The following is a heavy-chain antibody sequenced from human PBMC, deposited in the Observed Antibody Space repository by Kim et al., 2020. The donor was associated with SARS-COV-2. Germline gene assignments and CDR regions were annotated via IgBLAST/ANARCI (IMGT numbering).Heavy chain of an antibody. CDR1: GFTFSSYS. J-gene: IGHJ4*02. CDR3: ASDVCVS. CDR2: IRSSSSYI. Sequence: GGSLRLSCAASGFTFSSYSMNWVRQAPGKGLEWVSPIRSSSSYIDYADSVKGRFTFSRANAKNSLYLQMNSLRAEDTAVFYCASDVCVSWGKGTLVTVSS. V-gene: IGHV3-21*01.